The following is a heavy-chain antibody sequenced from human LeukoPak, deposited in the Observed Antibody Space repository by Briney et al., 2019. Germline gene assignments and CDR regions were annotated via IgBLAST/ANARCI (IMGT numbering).Heavy chain of an antibody. V-gene: IGHV3-23*01. CDR3: AKPYYYDSSGFHFDY. D-gene: IGHD3-22*01. J-gene: IGHJ4*02. CDR1: GFTFSSYA. Sequence: GASLRLSCAASGFTFSSYAMSWVRPAPGKGLEWVSAISGSGGSTYYADSVKGRFTISRDNSKNTLYLQMNSLRAEDTAVYYCAKPYYYDSSGFHFDYWGQGTLVTVSS. CDR2: ISGSGGST.